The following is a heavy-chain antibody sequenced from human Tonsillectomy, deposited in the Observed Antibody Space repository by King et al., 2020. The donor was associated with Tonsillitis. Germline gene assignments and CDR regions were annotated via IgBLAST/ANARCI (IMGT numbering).Heavy chain of an antibody. D-gene: IGHD2-2*01. CDR2: FSGSGGIT. Sequence: DVQLVESGGGLVQPGGSLRLSCAASGFTFSSYAMSWVRQAPGKGLEWVSSFSGSGGITYYTDSVKGRFTISRDNSKNTLYLQMNSLRAEDTAVYYCVKDNQDILLVPAARNYYYYYYIDVCGKGTTVTVSS. V-gene: IGHV3-23*04. CDR1: GFTFSSYA. CDR3: VKDNQDILLVPAARNYYYYYYIDV. J-gene: IGHJ6*03.